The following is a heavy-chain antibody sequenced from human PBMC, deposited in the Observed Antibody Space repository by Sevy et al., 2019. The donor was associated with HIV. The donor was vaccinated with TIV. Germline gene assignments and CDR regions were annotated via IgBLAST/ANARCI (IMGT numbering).Heavy chain of an antibody. CDR2: ISSSSTYI. CDR1: GFTFSSYS. Sequence: GGSLRLSCAASGFTFSSYSMHWVRQAPGKGLEWVSSISSSSTYIYYADSVKGRFTISRDNAKNSLYLQMNSLRAEDTAVYYCARGPDRYDRSGYYYQWGQGTLVTVSS. CDR3: ARGPDRYDRSGYYYQ. D-gene: IGHD3-22*01. V-gene: IGHV3-21*01. J-gene: IGHJ4*02.